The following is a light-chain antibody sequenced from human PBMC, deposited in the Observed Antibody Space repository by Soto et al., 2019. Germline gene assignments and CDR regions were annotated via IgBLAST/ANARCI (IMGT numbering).Light chain of an antibody. CDR1: QSVRSER. V-gene: IGKV3-20*01. Sequence: ELEWTQSRDTLALSPGESATLSCRASQSVRSERLAWYQQKRGQAPTLLIFDASSRASGTPERFSGSGSGTDCTLTISRVEPDELAGYSYQEYDGARSCKFGLGTRLEIK. J-gene: IGKJ5*01. CDR2: DAS. CDR3: QEYDGARSCK.